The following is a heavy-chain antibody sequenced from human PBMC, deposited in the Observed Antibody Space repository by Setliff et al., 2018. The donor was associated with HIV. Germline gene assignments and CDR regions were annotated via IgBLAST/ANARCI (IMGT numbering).Heavy chain of an antibody. D-gene: IGHD7-27*01. J-gene: IGHJ3*02. CDR2: IKDDGSEK. CDR1: GLIFSSYW. Sequence: GGSLRLSCGASGLIFSSYWMSWVRQAPGKRPEWVANIKDDGSEKLYVDSVKGRFTISRDNAKNSLYLQMNSLRAEDTAVYYCARVTVDWGFGNAFDIWGQGTMVTVSS. V-gene: IGHV3-7*01. CDR3: ARVTVDWGFGNAFDI.